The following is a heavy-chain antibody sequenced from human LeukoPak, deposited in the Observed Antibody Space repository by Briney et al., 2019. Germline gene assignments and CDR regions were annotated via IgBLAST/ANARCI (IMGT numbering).Heavy chain of an antibody. CDR3: ARGPGHDDYSKGVGP. J-gene: IGHJ5*02. Sequence: ASVKVSCKASGYTFTSYDINWVRQATGQGLEWMGWMNPNSGNTGYAQKFQGRVTMTRNTSISTAYMELSSLRSEDTAVYYRARGPGHDDYSKGVGPWGQGTLVTVSS. CDR2: MNPNSGNT. D-gene: IGHD4-11*01. CDR1: GYTFTSYD. V-gene: IGHV1-8*01.